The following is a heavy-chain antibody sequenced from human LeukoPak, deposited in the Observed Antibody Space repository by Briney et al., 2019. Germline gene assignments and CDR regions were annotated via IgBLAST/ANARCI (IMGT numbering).Heavy chain of an antibody. V-gene: IGHV3-23*01. CDR2: ISSGGDNT. CDR1: GFTFSNYG. Sequence: GSLRLSCVASGFTFSNYGMTWVRQAPGKGLEWVSVISSGGDNTFYADSVKGRFTISRDNSKNTFYLQMNSLRDEDTALYYCAKAGGGSGYNPLGYWGQGTLVTVSS. CDR3: AKAGGGSGYNPLGY. D-gene: IGHD5-24*01. J-gene: IGHJ4*02.